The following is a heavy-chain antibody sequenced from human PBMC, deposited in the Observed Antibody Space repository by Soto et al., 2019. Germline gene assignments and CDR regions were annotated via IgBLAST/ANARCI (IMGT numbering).Heavy chain of an antibody. Sequence: SETLSLTCAVYGGSFSGYYWSWIRQPPGKGLEWIGEINHSGSTNYNPSLKSRVTISVDTSKNQFSLKLSSVTAADTAVYYCARGGIAAGYYYYYYMDVWGKGTTVTVSS. D-gene: IGHD6-13*01. CDR2: INHSGST. CDR1: GGSFSGYY. CDR3: ARGGIAAGYYYYYYMDV. J-gene: IGHJ6*03. V-gene: IGHV4-34*01.